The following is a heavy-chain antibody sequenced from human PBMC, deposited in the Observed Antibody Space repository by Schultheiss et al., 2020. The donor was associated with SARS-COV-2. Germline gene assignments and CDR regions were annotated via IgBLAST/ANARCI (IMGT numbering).Heavy chain of an antibody. CDR1: GVTFSSYA. CDR2: IYSCGST. CDR3: ARDSVWYYDFWSGYYYYYGMDV. V-gene: IGHV3-NL1*01. Sequence: GGSLRLSCAASGVTFSSYAMHWVRQAPGKGLEWVSVIYSCGSTYYADSVKGRFTISRDNSKNTLYLQMSSLRAEDTAVYYCARDSVWYYDFWSGYYYYYGMDVWGQGTTVTVSS. J-gene: IGHJ6*02. D-gene: IGHD3-3*01.